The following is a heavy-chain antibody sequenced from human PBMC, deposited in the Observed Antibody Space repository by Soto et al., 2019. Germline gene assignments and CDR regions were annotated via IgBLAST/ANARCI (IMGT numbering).Heavy chain of an antibody. J-gene: IGHJ6*02. Sequence: ASVKVSCKASGYTFTSYYMHWVRQAPGQGLEWMGIINPSGGSTSYAQKFQGRVTMTRDTSTSTVYMELSSLRSEDTAVYYCARDRLTMVRGGNARPPPGWYYYGMDVWGQGTTVTVSS. CDR1: GYTFTSYY. D-gene: IGHD3-10*01. V-gene: IGHV1-46*01. CDR3: ARDRLTMVRGGNARPPPGWYYYGMDV. CDR2: INPSGGST.